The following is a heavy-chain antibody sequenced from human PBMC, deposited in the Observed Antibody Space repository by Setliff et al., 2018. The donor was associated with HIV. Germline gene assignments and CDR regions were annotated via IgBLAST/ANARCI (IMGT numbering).Heavy chain of an antibody. V-gene: IGHV4-30-4*08. CDR2: IYYSGNS. CDR1: GASMSSGDYY. Sequence: SETLSLTCTVSGASMSSGDYYWSWVRQPPGKGLEWIGYIYYSGNSYYNPCLKSRVTMSVDTSKNQLSLKVNSLTAADTAVYYCAREVNIPVRGITDDAFDIWGQGTMVTVSS. CDR3: AREVNIPVRGITDDAFDI. D-gene: IGHD3-10*01. J-gene: IGHJ3*02.